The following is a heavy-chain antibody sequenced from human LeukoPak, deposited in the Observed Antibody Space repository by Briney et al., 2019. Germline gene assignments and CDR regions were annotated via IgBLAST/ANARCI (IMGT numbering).Heavy chain of an antibody. Sequence: SETLSLTCAVCGGSFSGYYWSWIRQPPGKGLEWIGEINHSGSTNYNPSLKSRVSISADTSKNEFSLKLRSVTAADTAVYFCARVDTSLVPDAFDIWGQGSMVTVSS. V-gene: IGHV4-34*01. CDR1: GGSFSGYY. CDR3: ARVDTSLVPDAFDI. J-gene: IGHJ3*02. CDR2: INHSGST. D-gene: IGHD5-18*01.